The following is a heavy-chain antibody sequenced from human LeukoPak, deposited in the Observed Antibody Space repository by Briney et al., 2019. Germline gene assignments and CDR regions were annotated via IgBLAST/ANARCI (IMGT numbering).Heavy chain of an antibody. CDR3: AREGYYGSGSGGYFDY. CDR2: ISSSSSTI. J-gene: IGHJ4*02. CDR1: GFTFSSYS. V-gene: IGHV3-48*01. Sequence: GGSLRLSCAASGFTFSSYSMNWVRQAPGKGLEWVSYISSSSSTIYYADSVKGRFTISRDNAKNSLYLQMNSLRAEDTAVYYCAREGYYGSGSGGYFDYWGQGTLVTVSS. D-gene: IGHD3-10*01.